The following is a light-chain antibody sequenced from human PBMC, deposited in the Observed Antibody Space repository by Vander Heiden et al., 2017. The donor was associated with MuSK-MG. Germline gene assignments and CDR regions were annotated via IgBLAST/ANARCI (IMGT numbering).Light chain of an antibody. V-gene: IGLV1-40*01. J-gene: IGLJ2*01. CDR3: QSYDSRARV. Sequence: QSVLTQPPSVSGAPGQRVTISCTGSSSNIGAGYDVHWYQQLPGTAPKLLIYGNSNRPSGVPDRFSGSKSGTSASLAITGLQAEDEADYYCQSYDSRARVFGGGTKL. CDR1: SSNIGAGYD. CDR2: GNS.